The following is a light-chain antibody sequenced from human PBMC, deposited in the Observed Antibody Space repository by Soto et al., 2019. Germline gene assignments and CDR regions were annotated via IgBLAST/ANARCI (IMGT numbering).Light chain of an antibody. Sequence: DILLTQSPASLSASVGDRVTITCRANQNIDKYLNWYHQKPGKAPKFLISAASSLQSGVPVRFSGTRSGTDFTLSITNLQPEDFGSYFCQQTFRNPRSFGPGTQLYI. J-gene: IGKJ3*01. CDR3: QQTFRNPRS. V-gene: IGKV1-39*01. CDR2: AAS. CDR1: QNIDKY.